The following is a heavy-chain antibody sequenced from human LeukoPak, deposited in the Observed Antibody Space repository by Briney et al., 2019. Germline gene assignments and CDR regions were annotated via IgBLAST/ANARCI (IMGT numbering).Heavy chain of an antibody. Sequence: GASVKVSCKASGYSFITYGITWVRQAPGQGLEWMGWVSTNKNYTKYVQKLQGRVTMTTDSSTTTAYMELRNLRSDDTAMYYCARVAAVQRGPPIDKPWFDLWGQGTRVTVSS. CDR1: GYSFITYG. J-gene: IGHJ5*02. V-gene: IGHV1-18*01. D-gene: IGHD6-25*01. CDR3: ARVAAVQRGPPIDKPWFDL. CDR2: VSTNKNYT.